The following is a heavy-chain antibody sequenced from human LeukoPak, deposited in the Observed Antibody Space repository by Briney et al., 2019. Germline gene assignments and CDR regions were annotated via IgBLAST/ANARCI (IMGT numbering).Heavy chain of an antibody. CDR2: ISYDGSNK. Sequence: GGSLRLSCAASGFTFSSYGMHWVRQAPGKGLEWVAVISYDGSNKYYADSVKGRFTISRDNSKNTLYLQMNSLRAEDTAVYYCAKSWGSGSYFVNWFDPWGQGTLVTVSS. CDR1: GFTFSSYG. D-gene: IGHD3-10*01. V-gene: IGHV3-30*18. CDR3: AKSWGSGSYFVNWFDP. J-gene: IGHJ5*02.